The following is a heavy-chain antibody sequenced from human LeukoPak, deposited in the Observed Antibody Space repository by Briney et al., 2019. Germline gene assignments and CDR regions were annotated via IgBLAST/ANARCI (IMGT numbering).Heavy chain of an antibody. V-gene: IGHV3-23*01. J-gene: IGHJ4*02. Sequence: GGSLRLSCAASGFTFSNHAMTWVRQAPGKGLEWVSSISNSGGNTYYADSVKGRFTISRDNSKNTLFLQMNSLRAEDTAVYFCAKEPTYFYGSGSFSHYFDYWGQGTLVTASS. CDR1: GFTFSNHA. CDR2: ISNSGGNT. D-gene: IGHD3-10*01. CDR3: AKEPTYFYGSGSFSHYFDY.